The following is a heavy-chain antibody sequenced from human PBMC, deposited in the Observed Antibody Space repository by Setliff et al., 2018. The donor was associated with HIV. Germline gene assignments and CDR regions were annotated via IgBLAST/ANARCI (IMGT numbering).Heavy chain of an antibody. V-gene: IGHV1-69*05. Sequence: SVKVSCKASGGTFSSYAISWVRQAPGQGLEWMGGIIPIFGTANYAQKFQGRVTITTDESTSTVYMELSSLRSEDTAVYYCARVGRGGYRQYYFDYWGQGTLVTVSS. J-gene: IGHJ4*02. CDR2: IIPIFGTA. D-gene: IGHD5-18*01. CDR1: GGTFSSYA. CDR3: ARVGRGGYRQYYFDY.